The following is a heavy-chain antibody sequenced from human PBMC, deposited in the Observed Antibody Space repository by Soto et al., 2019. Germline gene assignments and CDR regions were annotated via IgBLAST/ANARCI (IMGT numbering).Heavy chain of an antibody. CDR1: GFTFSSYA. D-gene: IGHD5-18*01. Sequence: GGSLRLSCAASGFTFSSYAMSWVRQAPGKGLEWVSAISGSGGSTYYADSVKGRFTISRDNSKNTLYLQMDRLTPEDTALYYCARDGSTSWYSYDYHGMDVWGQGTTVTVSS. CDR3: ARDGSTSWYSYDYHGMDV. V-gene: IGHV3-23*01. CDR2: ISGSGGST. J-gene: IGHJ6*02.